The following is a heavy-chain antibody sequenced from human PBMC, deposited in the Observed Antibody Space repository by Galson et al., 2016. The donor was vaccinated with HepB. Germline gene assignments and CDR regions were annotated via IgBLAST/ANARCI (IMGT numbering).Heavy chain of an antibody. J-gene: IGHJ4*02. V-gene: IGHV4-39*01. CDR3: ARHDYGDFLFDY. CDR1: GGSISSSRHY. D-gene: IGHD4-17*01. Sequence: ETLSLTCAVSGGSISSSRHYWGWIRQPPGKGLEWIASMYYSGSTYYNPSLKSRVTISVDTSKNQLSLELSSVTAADTAMYYCARHDYGDFLFDYWGQGTLVTVSS. CDR2: MYYSGST.